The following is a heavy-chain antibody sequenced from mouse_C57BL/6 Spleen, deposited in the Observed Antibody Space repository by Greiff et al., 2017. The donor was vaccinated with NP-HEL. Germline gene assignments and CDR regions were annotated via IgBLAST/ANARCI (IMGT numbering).Heavy chain of an antibody. CDR2: IYPRSGNT. J-gene: IGHJ1*03. CDR3: ASQPVGYFDV. Sequence: QVQLQQSGAELARPGASVKLSCKASGYTFTSYGISWVKQRTGQGLEWIGEIYPRSGNTYYNEKFKGKATLTADKSSSTAYMELRSLTSEDSAVYFCASQPVGYFDVWGTGTTVTVSS. CDR1: GYTFTSYG. V-gene: IGHV1-81*01.